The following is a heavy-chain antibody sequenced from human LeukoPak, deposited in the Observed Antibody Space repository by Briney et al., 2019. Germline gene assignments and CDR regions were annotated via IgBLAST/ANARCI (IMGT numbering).Heavy chain of an antibody. Sequence: EASVKVSCKASGYTFTSHGISWVRQAPGQGLEWMGWISAYNGNTNYAQKLQGRVTMTTDTSTSTAYMELRSLRSDDTAVYYCARPPMYSSGWYWFDPWGQGTLVTVSS. CDR3: ARPPMYSSGWYWFDP. J-gene: IGHJ5*02. CDR1: GYTFTSHG. CDR2: ISAYNGNT. V-gene: IGHV1-18*01. D-gene: IGHD6-19*01.